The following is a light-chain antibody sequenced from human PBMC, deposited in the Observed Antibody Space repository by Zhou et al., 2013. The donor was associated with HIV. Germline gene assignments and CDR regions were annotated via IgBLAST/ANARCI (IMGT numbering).Light chain of an antibody. CDR2: GAS. Sequence: EIVLTQSPGTLSLSPGERATLSCRASQTVSSTYLAWYQQKPGQAPRLLIYGASTRATGIPARFSGSGSGTDFTLTISRLEPEDFAVYYCQQFGSSRITFGQGTRLDIK. J-gene: IGKJ5*01. CDR1: QTVSSTY. V-gene: IGKV3-20*01. CDR3: QQFGSSRIT.